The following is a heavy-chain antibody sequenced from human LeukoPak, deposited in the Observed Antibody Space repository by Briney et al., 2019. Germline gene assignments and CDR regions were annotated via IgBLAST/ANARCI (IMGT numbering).Heavy chain of an antibody. V-gene: IGHV3-23*01. Sequence: GGSLRLSCAASGFTFSSYAMSWVRQAPGKGLEWVSAISGSGGSTYYADSVKGRFTISRDNSKNTLYLQMNSLRAEDTAVYYCASAQEGLGLSMSSDYWGQGTLVTVSS. J-gene: IGHJ4*02. CDR3: ASAQEGLGLSMSSDY. CDR2: ISGSGGST. CDR1: GFTFSSYA. D-gene: IGHD3/OR15-3a*01.